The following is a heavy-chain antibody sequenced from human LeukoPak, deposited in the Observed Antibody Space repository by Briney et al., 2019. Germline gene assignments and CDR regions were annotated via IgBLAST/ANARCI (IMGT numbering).Heavy chain of an antibody. CDR1: GFTFSSYS. D-gene: IGHD6-13*01. CDR2: ISSSSSTI. J-gene: IGHJ4*02. CDR3: ARDGQQLGLDY. V-gene: IGHV3-48*01. Sequence: GSLRLSCAASGFTFSSYSMNWVRQAPGKGLEWVSYISSSSSTIYYADSVKGRFTISRDNARNSLYLQMNSLRAEDTAVYYCARDGQQLGLDYWGQGTLVTVSS.